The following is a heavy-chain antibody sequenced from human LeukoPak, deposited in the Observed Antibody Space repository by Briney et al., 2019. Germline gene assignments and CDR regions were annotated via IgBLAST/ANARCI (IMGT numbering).Heavy chain of an antibody. J-gene: IGHJ4*02. D-gene: IGHD5-18*01. V-gene: IGHV3-53*04. Sequence: GGSLRLSCAASGFTISTNCMTWVRQAPGKGLEWVSTIYSGGTTYYADSVMGRFTISRHNSRNTLYLQMNSLRAEDTAVYYCARVGTVMAYYFDLWGQGTLVTVSP. CDR3: ARVGTVMAYYFDL. CDR2: IYSGGTT. CDR1: GFTISTNC.